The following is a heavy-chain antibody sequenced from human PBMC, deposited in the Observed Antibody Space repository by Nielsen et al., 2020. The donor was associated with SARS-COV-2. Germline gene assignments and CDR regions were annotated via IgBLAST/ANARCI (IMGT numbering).Heavy chain of an antibody. D-gene: IGHD6-13*01. J-gene: IGHJ6*02. V-gene: IGHV3-74*01. CDR1: GFTFSSYW. CDR3: ARSSSWYGGVYYYYYGMDV. CDR2: INSDGSST. Sequence: GGSLRLSCAASGFTFSSYWMHWVRQAPGKGLVWVSRINSDGSSTSYADSVKGRFTISRDNAKNTLYLQINSLRAEDTAVYYCARSSSWYGGVYYYYYGMDVWGQGTTVTVSS.